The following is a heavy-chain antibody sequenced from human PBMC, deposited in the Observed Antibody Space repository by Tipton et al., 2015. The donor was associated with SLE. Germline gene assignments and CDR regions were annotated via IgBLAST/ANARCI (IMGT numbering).Heavy chain of an antibody. CDR3: VVTRGHYYYYGMDV. J-gene: IGHJ6*02. Sequence: TLSLTCTVSGGSISSGSYYWSWIRQPPGKGLEWIGEINHSGSTNYNPSLKSRVTISVDTSKNQFSLKLSSVTAADTAVYYCVVTRGHYYYYGMDVWGQGTTVTVSS. V-gene: IGHV4-39*07. CDR1: GGSISSGSYY. D-gene: IGHD2-2*01. CDR2: INHSGST.